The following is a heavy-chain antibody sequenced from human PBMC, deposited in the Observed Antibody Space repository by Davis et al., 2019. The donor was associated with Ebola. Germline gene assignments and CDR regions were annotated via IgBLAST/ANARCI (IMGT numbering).Heavy chain of an antibody. Sequence: ASVKVSCKASGYTFTGYYMHWVRQAPGQGLEWMGWINPNSGGTNYAQKFQGRVTMTRDTSISTAYMELSRLRSDDTAVYYCARASGVSIDAFDIWGQGTMVTVSS. CDR2: INPNSGGT. J-gene: IGHJ3*02. CDR1: GYTFTGYY. D-gene: IGHD7-27*01. V-gene: IGHV1-2*02. CDR3: ARASGVSIDAFDI.